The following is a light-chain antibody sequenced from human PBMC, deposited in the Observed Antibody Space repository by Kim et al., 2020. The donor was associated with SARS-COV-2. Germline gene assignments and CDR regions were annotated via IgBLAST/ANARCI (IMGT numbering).Light chain of an antibody. CDR2: QDS. J-gene: IGLJ3*02. Sequence: SYELTQPPSVSVSPEQTASITCSGDKLGDKYACWYQQKPGQSPVLVIYQDSKRPSGVPERFSGSNSGNTATLTISGTQAMDEADYYCQAWDSSTFYVFGGGPQLT. V-gene: IGLV3-1*01. CDR1: KLGDKY. CDR3: QAWDSSTFYV.